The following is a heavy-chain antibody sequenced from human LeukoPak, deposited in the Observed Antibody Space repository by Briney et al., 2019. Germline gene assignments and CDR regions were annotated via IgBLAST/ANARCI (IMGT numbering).Heavy chain of an antibody. Sequence: ASVKVSCKASGYTFTSYGISWVRQAPGQGLEWMGWNSAYNGNTNYAQKLQGRVTMTTDTSTSTAYMELRSLRSDDTAVYYCARDVPYYDFWSGYSKFDYWGQGTLVTVSS. CDR3: ARDVPYYDFWSGYSKFDY. V-gene: IGHV1-18*01. CDR1: GYTFTSYG. CDR2: NSAYNGNT. J-gene: IGHJ4*02. D-gene: IGHD3-3*01.